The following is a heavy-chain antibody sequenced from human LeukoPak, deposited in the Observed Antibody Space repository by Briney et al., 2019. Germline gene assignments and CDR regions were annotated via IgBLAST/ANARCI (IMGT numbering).Heavy chain of an antibody. CDR2: IRSKAYGGTT. J-gene: IGHJ6*02. D-gene: IGHD3-3*01. CDR3: TRDPYYDFWSGYSNYYGMTS. Sequence: PGRSLRLSCTASGFTFGDYAMSWVRQAPGKGLEWVGFIRSKAYGGTTEYAASVKGRFTISRDDSKSIAYLQMNSLKTEDTAVYYCTRDPYYDFWSGYSNYYGMTSGAKGPRSPSP. V-gene: IGHV3-49*04. CDR1: GFTFGDYA.